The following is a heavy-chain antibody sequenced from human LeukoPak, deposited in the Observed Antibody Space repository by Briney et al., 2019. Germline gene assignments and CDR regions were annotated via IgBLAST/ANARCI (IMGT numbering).Heavy chain of an antibody. J-gene: IGHJ4*02. V-gene: IGHV3-23*01. CDR1: GFTFSNAW. CDR3: AKGSVRGRYCSGGSCYYYFDY. D-gene: IGHD2-15*01. CDR2: ISGSGGST. Sequence: GGSLRLSCAASGFTFSNAWMSWVRQAPGKGLEWVSAISGSGGSTYYADSVKGRFTISRDNSKNTLYLQMNSLRAEDTAVYYCAKGSVRGRYCSGGSCYYYFDYWGQGTLVTVSS.